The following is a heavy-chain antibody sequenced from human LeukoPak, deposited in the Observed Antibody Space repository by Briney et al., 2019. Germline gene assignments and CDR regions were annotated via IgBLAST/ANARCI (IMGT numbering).Heavy chain of an antibody. Sequence: GGSLRLSCAASGFTFSSYWMHWVRHVPGKGPVWVSRINTDGSTTNYADSVKGRFTISRDNAKNSLYLQMNSLRVEDTAVCYCARLGSSSWNWFDPWGQGTLVTVSS. V-gene: IGHV3-74*01. CDR2: INTDGSTT. J-gene: IGHJ5*02. D-gene: IGHD6-13*01. CDR1: GFTFSSYW. CDR3: ARLGSSSWNWFDP.